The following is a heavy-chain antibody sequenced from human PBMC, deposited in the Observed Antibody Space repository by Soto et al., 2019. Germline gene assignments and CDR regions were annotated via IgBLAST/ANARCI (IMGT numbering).Heavy chain of an antibody. J-gene: IGHJ4*02. CDR3: AREVTVASYSFDF. CDR1: GGTFNNYA. D-gene: IGHD5-12*01. CDR2: IIPIFNSA. V-gene: IGHV1-69*13. Sequence: SVKVSCKASGGTFNNYALSWVRQAPGQGLEWMGGIIPIFNSANYAQKFQGRVTITADDSTSTAYMELRSLRPDDTAVYYCAREVTVASYSFDFWGQGTLVTVSS.